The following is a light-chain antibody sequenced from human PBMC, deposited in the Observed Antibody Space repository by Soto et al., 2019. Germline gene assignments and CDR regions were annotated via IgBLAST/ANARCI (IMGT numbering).Light chain of an antibody. CDR1: SSNIGNNA. CDR2: YDD. Sequence: QSVLSQPTSVSEAPRQTVTISCSGSSSNIGNNAVNWYQQLPGEAPKLLIYYDDLLPSGVSDRFSGSKSGTSASLAISGLRSEDEADYYCAAWDDSLNGVVFGGGTKLTVL. V-gene: IGLV1-36*01. CDR3: AAWDDSLNGVV. J-gene: IGLJ3*02.